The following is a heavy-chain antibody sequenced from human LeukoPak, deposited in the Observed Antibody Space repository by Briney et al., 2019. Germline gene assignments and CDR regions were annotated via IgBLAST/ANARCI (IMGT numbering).Heavy chain of an antibody. CDR3: AKDISPGSGWYTGSDAFDI. D-gene: IGHD6-19*01. CDR2: IRYDGSNK. J-gene: IGHJ3*02. V-gene: IGHV3-30*02. CDR1: GFTFSSYG. Sequence: GGSLRLSCAASGFTFSSYGMHWVRQAPGKGLEWVAFIRYDGSNKYYADSVKGRFTISGDNSKNTLYVQMNSLRGEDTAVYYCAKDISPGSGWYTGSDAFDIWGQGTVVTVSS.